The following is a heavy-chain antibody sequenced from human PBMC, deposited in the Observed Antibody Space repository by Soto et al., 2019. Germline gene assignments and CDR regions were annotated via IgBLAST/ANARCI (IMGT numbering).Heavy chain of an antibody. V-gene: IGHV1-2*04. CDR2: INPNSGGT. CDR3: AREPRQQLVQRYYYGMDV. J-gene: IGHJ6*02. CDR1: GYTFTGYY. D-gene: IGHD6-13*01. Sequence: QVQLVQSGAEVKKPGASVKVSCKASGYTFTGYYMHWVRQAPGQGLEWMGWINPNSGGTNYAQKFQGWVPMTRDKSISTAYMELSRLRSDDTAVYYCAREPRQQLVQRYYYGMDVWGQGTTVTVSS.